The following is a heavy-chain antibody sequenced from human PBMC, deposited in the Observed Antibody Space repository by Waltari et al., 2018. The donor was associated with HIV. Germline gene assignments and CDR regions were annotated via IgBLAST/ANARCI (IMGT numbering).Heavy chain of an antibody. V-gene: IGHV3-21*04. Sequence: LVQSGGGEVPEGGSLLLSCSGSGFAFSQFSFNWVRQTPRRGLEWVASLRRDTYEANYLASVRGRFTISRDNARSSAFLEMTGLRVEDTATYYCVRDDPGYVPIDYWGQGSQVIVS. CDR3: VRDDPGYVPIDY. J-gene: IGHJ4*02. CDR2: LRRDTYEA. D-gene: IGHD2-15*01. CDR1: GFAFSQFS.